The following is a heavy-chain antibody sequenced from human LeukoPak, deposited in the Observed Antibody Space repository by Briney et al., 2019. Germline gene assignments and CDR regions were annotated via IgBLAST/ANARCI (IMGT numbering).Heavy chain of an antibody. CDR3: ARGQLPAVRGSPKLYYYYGMDV. V-gene: IGHV1-46*01. D-gene: IGHD3-10*01. J-gene: IGHJ6*02. CDR1: GYTFTSYY. CDR2: INPSGGST. Sequence: ASVKVSCKASGYTFTSYYMHWVRQAPGQGLEWMGIINPSGGSTSYAQKFQGRVTMTRDTSTSTVYMELSSLRSEDTAVYYCARGQLPAVRGSPKLYYYYGMDVWGQGTTVTVSS.